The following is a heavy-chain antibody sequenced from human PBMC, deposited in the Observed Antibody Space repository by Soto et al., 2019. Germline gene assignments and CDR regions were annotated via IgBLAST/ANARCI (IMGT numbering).Heavy chain of an antibody. V-gene: IGHV4-59*12. CDR3: ARGRISVAGRYFDY. CDR2: ISYSGGT. Sequence: SETLSLTCSVSGGSISGYYWSWIRQSPGKGLEWIGHISYSGGTSYNPSLQSRITMSVDTSRIQFSLRLSSVTAADTAVYYCARGRISVAGRYFDYWGQGTRVTVAS. J-gene: IGHJ4*02. D-gene: IGHD6-19*01. CDR1: GGSISGYY.